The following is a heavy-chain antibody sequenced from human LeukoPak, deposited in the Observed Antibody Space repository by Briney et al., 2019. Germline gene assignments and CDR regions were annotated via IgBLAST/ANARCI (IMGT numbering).Heavy chain of an antibody. V-gene: IGHV1-46*01. CDR2: INPSGGST. J-gene: IGHJ6*02. D-gene: IGHD2-21*01. CDR3: ARSVIPLGMDV. CDR1: GYTFTSYY. Sequence: EASVKVSCKASGYTFTSYYMHWVRQAPGQGLEWMGIINPSGGSTSYAQKFQGRVTMTRDTSTSTVYMELSSLRSEETAVYYCARSVIPLGMDVWGQGTTVTVSS.